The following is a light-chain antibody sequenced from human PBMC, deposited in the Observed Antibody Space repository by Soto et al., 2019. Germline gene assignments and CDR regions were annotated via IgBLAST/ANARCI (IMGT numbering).Light chain of an antibody. V-gene: IGKV1-39*01. CDR3: QQSYGTPLT. Sequence: DMEMTQSPSSLSASVGDRVTITCRASQSISNYLNWYQHKPGKVPKLLIYAASSLQSGVPTRFSGSGSGTDFTPTLNSPQPEDFATYYCQQSYGTPLTFGGGTKIEIK. J-gene: IGKJ4*01. CDR2: AAS. CDR1: QSISNY.